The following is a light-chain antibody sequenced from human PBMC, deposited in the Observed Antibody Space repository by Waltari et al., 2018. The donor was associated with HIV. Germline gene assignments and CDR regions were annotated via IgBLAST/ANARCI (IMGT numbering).Light chain of an antibody. CDR1: SSDITTYDY. CDR3: SSYTTDNTVV. CDR2: DVT. Sequence: QSALTQPASVSGSPGQSIHISCSGSSSDITTYDYVSWYQKQPDKAPTLLIFDVTDRPSGVSRRFSGSKSGHTASLTISGLQPDDEADYYCSSYTTDNTVVFGGGTRLTVL. J-gene: IGLJ2*01. V-gene: IGLV2-14*03.